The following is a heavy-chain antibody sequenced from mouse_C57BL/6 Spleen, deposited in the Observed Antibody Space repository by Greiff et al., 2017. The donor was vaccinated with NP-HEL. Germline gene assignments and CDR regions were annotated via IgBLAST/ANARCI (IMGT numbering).Heavy chain of an antibody. J-gene: IGHJ2*01. Sequence: QVQLKESGPGLVQPSQSLSITCTVSGFSLTSYGVHWVRQSPGKGLEWLGVIWSGGSTDYNAAFISRLSISKDNSKSQVFFKMNSLQADDTAIYYCARGSSTGFDYWGQGTTLTVSS. CDR2: IWSGGST. V-gene: IGHV2-2*01. CDR3: ARGSSTGFDY. D-gene: IGHD4-1*02. CDR1: GFSLTSYG.